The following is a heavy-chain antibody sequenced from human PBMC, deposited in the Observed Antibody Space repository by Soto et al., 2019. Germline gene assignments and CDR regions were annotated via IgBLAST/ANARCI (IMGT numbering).Heavy chain of an antibody. V-gene: IGHV3-21*01. J-gene: IGHJ4*02. Sequence: GSLRLSCAASGFTFSSYSMNWVRQAPGKGLEWVSSISTSSNYIYYADSVKGRFTISRDNAKNSLYLQMNSLRAEDTAVYYCARGGGYSGYDCWGQGTLVTVSS. CDR3: ARGGGYSGYDC. CDR1: GFTFSSYS. CDR2: ISTSSNYI. D-gene: IGHD5-12*01.